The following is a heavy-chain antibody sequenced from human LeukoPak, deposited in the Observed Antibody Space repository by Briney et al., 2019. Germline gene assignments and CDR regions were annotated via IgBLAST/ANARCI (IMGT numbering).Heavy chain of an antibody. CDR2: IYYSGST. J-gene: IGHJ6*02. CDR1: GGSISSGGYY. D-gene: IGHD3-22*01. Sequence: SQTLSLTCTVSGGSISSGGYYWSWIRQHPGKGLEWIGYIYYSGSTYYNPSLKSRVTISVDTSKNQFSLKLSSVTAADTAVYYCARDHSSSGYNYYYGMDVWGQGTTVTVSS. V-gene: IGHV4-31*03. CDR3: ARDHSSSGYNYYYGMDV.